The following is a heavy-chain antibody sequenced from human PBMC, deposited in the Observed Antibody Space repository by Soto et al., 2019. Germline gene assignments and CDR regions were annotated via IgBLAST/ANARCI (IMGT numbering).Heavy chain of an antibody. CDR3: ARGGEGWELPPSPGPVDY. D-gene: IGHD1-26*01. V-gene: IGHV4-59*01. J-gene: IGHJ4*02. Sequence: ADTLSLTCPVSGSSISSYYSSWIRQPPGKGLEWIGYIYYSGSTNYNPSLKSRVTISVDTSKNQFSLKLSSVTAADTAVYYCARGGEGWELPPSPGPVDYWGQGTPVTVPQ. CDR2: IYYSGST. CDR1: GSSISSYY.